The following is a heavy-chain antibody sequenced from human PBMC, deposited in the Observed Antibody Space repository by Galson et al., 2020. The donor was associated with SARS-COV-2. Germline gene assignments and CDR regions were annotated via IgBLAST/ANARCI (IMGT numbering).Heavy chain of an antibody. Sequence: GGSLRLSCAASGFTFSTSAMHWVRQAPGKGLEWVAAISFDAGNKYYADSVRGRFTISRDSSKNTLYLQMDSLGADDTAVYYCAKTGFGSYAIIEYWGQGSLVSVSS. CDR2: ISFDAGNK. D-gene: IGHD3-16*01. J-gene: IGHJ4*02. V-gene: IGHV3-30*01. CDR1: GFTFSTSA. CDR3: AKTGFGSYAIIEY.